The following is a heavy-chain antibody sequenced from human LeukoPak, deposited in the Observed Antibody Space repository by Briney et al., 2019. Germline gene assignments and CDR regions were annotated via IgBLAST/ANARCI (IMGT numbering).Heavy chain of an antibody. V-gene: IGHV4-4*07. CDR3: ARGGYSTGWSFFDY. J-gene: IGHJ4*02. CDR2: VYTTGNT. Sequence: SETLSLTCTVSGGSISSYYWNWIRQPAGKGLEWIGRVYTTGNTNYNPSLQSRVTMSVDTSKNQFSLRLYSVTAADTAVYYCARGGYSTGWSFFDYWGQGPLVTVSS. CDR1: GGSISSYY. D-gene: IGHD6-19*01.